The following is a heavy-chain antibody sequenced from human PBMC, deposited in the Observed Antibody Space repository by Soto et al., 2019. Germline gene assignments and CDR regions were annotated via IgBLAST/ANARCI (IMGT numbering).Heavy chain of an antibody. Sequence: KVSCKASGFTFTSSAMQWVRQSRGQRLEWIGWIVVGSGNTNYAQKFQERVTITRDMSKSTAYMELSSLRSEDTAVYYCAANPVRRGPLESDYWGQGTLVTVSS. CDR2: IVVGSGNT. CDR3: AANPVRRGPLESDY. J-gene: IGHJ4*02. CDR1: GFTFTSSA. V-gene: IGHV1-58*02.